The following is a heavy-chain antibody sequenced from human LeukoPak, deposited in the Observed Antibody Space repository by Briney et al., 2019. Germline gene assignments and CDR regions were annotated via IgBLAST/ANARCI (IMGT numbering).Heavy chain of an antibody. CDR2: IYYSGST. CDR3: ARQGMGIAVGIDY. J-gene: IGHJ4*02. D-gene: IGHD6-19*01. CDR1: GGSISSSSYY. Sequence: SETLSLTCTVSGGSISSSSYYWGWIRQPPGKGLEWIGSIYYSGSTYYNPSLKSRVTISVDTSKNQFSLKLSSVTAADTAVYYCARQGMGIAVGIDYWGQGTLVTVSS. V-gene: IGHV4-39*01.